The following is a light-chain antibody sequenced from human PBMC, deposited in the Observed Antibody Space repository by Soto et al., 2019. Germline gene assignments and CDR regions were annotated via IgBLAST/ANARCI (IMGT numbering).Light chain of an antibody. CDR3: SSYAGRNNLV. Sequence: QSALTQPPSASGSPGQSVTISCTGTSSDVGGYNFVSWYQQHPGKAPKLMIYEVSQRPSGVSDRFSGSKSGNTASLTVSGLQAEDEAAYYCSSYAGRNNLVFGGGTKLTV. CDR1: SSDVGGYNF. J-gene: IGLJ3*02. CDR2: EVS. V-gene: IGLV2-8*01.